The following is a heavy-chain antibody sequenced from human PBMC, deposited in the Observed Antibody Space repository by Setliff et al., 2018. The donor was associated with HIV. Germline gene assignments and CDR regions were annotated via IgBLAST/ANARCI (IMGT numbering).Heavy chain of an antibody. V-gene: IGHV1-46*01. D-gene: IGHD6-25*01. J-gene: IGHJ6*03. CDR1: GYTFTSHF. CDR3: ARGAWYTSGWHSSRYLDV. Sequence: ASVKVSCKASGYTFTSHFMHWVRQAPGQGLEWMGVMYPTGGRTTYAQKFQGRVNMTMDTSTSTVYMDLSSLRSEDTAVYYCARGAWYTSGWHSSRYLDVWGKGTTVTVAS. CDR2: MYPTGGRT.